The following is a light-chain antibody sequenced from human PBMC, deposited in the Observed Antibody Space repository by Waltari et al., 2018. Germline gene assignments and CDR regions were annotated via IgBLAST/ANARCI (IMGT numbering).Light chain of an antibody. CDR3: QQYDWSPPGYT. CDR1: QTVDSNS. CDR2: AAS. Sequence: IALTQSPGTLSLSPAERATLSCRASQTVDSNSVAWYQQRPGQVPRLLIFAASSRATGIPDRFSASGSGTDFTLTISRLEPEDFAVYYCQQYDWSPPGYTFGQGTKLEIK. J-gene: IGKJ2*01. V-gene: IGKV3-20*01.